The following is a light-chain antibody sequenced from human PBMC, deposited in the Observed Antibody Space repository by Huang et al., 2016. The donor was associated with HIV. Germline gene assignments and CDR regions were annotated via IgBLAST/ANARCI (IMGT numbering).Light chain of an antibody. CDR3: QQTSTAPMYS. V-gene: IGKV1-39*01. J-gene: IGKJ2*03. Sequence: DIQMTQSPSSLSVSVGDRVTITCRASQNINNYLNWYQQRPGKAPNLLIFGASSLQNGFPSRFSGSGSWTVFTLTISSLQPEDFATYYCQQTSTAPMYSFGQGTELEIK. CDR2: GAS. CDR1: QNINNY.